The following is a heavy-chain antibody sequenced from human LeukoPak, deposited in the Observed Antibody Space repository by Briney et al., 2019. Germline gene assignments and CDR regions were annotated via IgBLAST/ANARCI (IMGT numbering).Heavy chain of an antibody. CDR3: ARPDYGDYSSSFDY. V-gene: IGHV1-2*02. Sequence: ASVKVSCKASGYTFTGYYMHWVRQAPGQGLEWMGWINPNSGGTNYAQKFQGRVTMTRDTSISTAYMELSRLRSDDTAVYYCARPDYGDYSSSFDYWGQGTLVNVSS. CDR1: GYTFTGYY. D-gene: IGHD4-17*01. CDR2: INPNSGGT. J-gene: IGHJ4*02.